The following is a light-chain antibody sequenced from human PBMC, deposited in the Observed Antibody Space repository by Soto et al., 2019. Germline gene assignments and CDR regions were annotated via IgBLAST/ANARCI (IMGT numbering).Light chain of an antibody. V-gene: IGKV1-27*01. J-gene: IGKJ1*01. CDR1: QGISNY. CDR2: AAS. Sequence: DIQMTQSPSSLSASVGDRVTITCRASQGISNYLAWYQQKPGKVPKLLIYAASTLQSGVPSRFSGSGSGTDYTLTINSLQRDHVATVYCQKYNCVPVWFGQGTKVEIK. CDR3: QKYNCVPVW.